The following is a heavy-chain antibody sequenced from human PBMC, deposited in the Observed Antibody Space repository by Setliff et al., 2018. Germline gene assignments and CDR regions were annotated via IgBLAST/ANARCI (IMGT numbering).Heavy chain of an antibody. J-gene: IGHJ3*02. Sequence: GGSLRLSCAASGFTFSNYAMSWVRQAPGKGLEWVSTISGNDGRTYYADSVQGRFTISRDNSKNTLYLQMNSLSAEDTAVYYCARDAAAATGSFDIWGQGTMVTVSS. CDR1: GFTFSNYA. D-gene: IGHD2-15*01. CDR3: ARDAAAATGSFDI. CDR2: ISGNDGRT. V-gene: IGHV3-23*01.